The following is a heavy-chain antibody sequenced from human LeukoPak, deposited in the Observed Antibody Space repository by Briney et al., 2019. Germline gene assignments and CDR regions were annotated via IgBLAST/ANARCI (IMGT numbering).Heavy chain of an antibody. Sequence: ASVKVSCKASGYTFTDYYIHWVRQAPGQGLEWMGWMNPNSGNTGYAQKFQGRVTMTRDTSISTAYMELSRLRSDDTAVYYCARDGGRGFNYGLYYFDHWGQGTLVTVSS. CDR3: ARDGGRGFNYGLYYFDH. V-gene: IGHV1-2*02. D-gene: IGHD5-18*01. CDR1: GYTFTDYY. CDR2: MNPNSGNT. J-gene: IGHJ4*02.